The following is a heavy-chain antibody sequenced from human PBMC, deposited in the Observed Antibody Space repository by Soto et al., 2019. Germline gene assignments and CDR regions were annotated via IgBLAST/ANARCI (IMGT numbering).Heavy chain of an antibody. CDR3: ARDYFSVGIRWFDP. D-gene: IGHD7-27*01. Sequence: ASVKVSCKASGYTCTSYAMNWVRQAPGQGLEWMGWINTNTGNPTYAQGFTGRFVFSLDTSVSTAYLQISSLKAEDTAVYYCARDYFSVGIRWFDPWGQGTLVTVSS. J-gene: IGHJ5*02. V-gene: IGHV7-4-1*02. CDR2: INTNTGNP. CDR1: GYTCTSYA.